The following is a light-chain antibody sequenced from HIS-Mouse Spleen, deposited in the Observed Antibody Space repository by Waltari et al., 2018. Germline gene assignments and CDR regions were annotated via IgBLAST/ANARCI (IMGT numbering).Light chain of an antibody. CDR1: SSDVGADNY. CDR2: DVS. CDR3: SSYTSSSTLV. V-gene: IGLV2-14*03. J-gene: IGLJ2*01. Sequence: QSALTQPASVSGSPGQSITISCTGTSSDVGADNYAPWYQQHPGKAPKLMIYDVSNRPSGVSNRFSGSKSGNTASLTISGLQAEDEADYYCSSYTSSSTLVFGGGTKLTVL.